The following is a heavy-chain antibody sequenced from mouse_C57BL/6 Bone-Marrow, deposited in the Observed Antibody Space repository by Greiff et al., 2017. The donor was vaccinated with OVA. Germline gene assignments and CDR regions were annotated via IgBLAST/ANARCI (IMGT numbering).Heavy chain of an antibody. Sequence: EVQGVESGGDLVKPGGSLKLSCAASGFTFSSYGMSWVRQTPDKRLEWVATISSGGSYTYYPDSVKGRFTISRDNAKNTLYLQMGSLKSEDTAMYYCARRTPPITTVVAYYFDYWGQGTTLTVSS. J-gene: IGHJ2*01. CDR2: ISSGGSYT. CDR1: GFTFSSYG. D-gene: IGHD1-1*01. CDR3: ARRTPPITTVVAYYFDY. V-gene: IGHV5-6*01.